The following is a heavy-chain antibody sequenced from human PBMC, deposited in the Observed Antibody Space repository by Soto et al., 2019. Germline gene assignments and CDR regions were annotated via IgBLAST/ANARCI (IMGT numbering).Heavy chain of an antibody. CDR2: ISSSSSYT. Sequence: QVQLVESGGGLVKPGGSLRLSCAASGFTFSDYYMSWIRQAPGKGLEWVSYISSSSSYTNYADSVKGRFTISRDNAKNSLYLHMNSMRAEDTAVYYCARDSIVAYFDYCGQGTLVTVSS. CDR1: GFTFSDYY. CDR3: ARDSIVAYFDY. J-gene: IGHJ4*02. D-gene: IGHD5-12*01. V-gene: IGHV3-11*06.